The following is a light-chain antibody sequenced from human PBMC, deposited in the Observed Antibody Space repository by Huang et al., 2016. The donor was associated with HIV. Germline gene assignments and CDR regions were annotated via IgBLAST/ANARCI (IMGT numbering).Light chain of an antibody. CDR2: EIS. CDR1: QSLLHSDGKTY. V-gene: IGKV2-29*02. CDR3: MQGIHPPT. J-gene: IGKJ1*01. Sequence: DIVMTQTPLSLPVTPGQPASISCKSSQSLLHSDGKTYLYWYLQKPGQSPQLLMYEISTRVYGVSDRFSGSGSGTDFTLKISRVEADDVGMYYCMQGIHPPTFGQGTKVEIK.